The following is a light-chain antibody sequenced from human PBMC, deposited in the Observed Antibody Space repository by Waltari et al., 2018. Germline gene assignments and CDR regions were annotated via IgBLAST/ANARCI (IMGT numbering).Light chain of an antibody. Sequence: QSVLTQAPSASGAPGQKVTISCSGGNSNIGDHTVTWYRQRPGTAPKLLIYANGQRPSGVPDRFSGSKSGTSASLDIGGLQSGDEAHYFCAAWDDTLNIWVFGGGTKVTVL. CDR3: AAWDDTLNIWV. J-gene: IGLJ3*02. CDR1: NSNIGDHT. CDR2: ANG. V-gene: IGLV1-44*01.